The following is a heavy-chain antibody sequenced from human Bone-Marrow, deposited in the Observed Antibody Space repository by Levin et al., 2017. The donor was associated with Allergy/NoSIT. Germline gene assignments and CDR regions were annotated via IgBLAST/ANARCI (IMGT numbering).Heavy chain of an antibody. D-gene: IGHD3-3*01. Sequence: SETLSLTCAVSGESLSSNYWSWIRQSPGTGLEWIGEVSHSGRTNYNTSLRRRVTILVDTAKNQYSLRLTSMTPADTAVYYCARVAYDFYSGYYYGMDVWGQGITVIVSS. J-gene: IGHJ6*02. CDR3: ARVAYDFYSGYYYGMDV. CDR2: VSHSGRT. CDR1: GESLSSNY. V-gene: IGHV4-34*01.